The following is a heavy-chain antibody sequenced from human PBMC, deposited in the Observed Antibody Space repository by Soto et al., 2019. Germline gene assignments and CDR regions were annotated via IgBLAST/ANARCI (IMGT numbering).Heavy chain of an antibody. D-gene: IGHD6-19*01. CDR3: ARERAVGIAVALNWFDP. CDR2: ISSSSSTI. J-gene: IGHJ5*02. V-gene: IGHV3-48*02. Sequence: GGSLRLSCAASGFTFSSYSMNWVRQAPGKGLEWVSYISSSSSTIYYADSVKGRFTISRDNAKNSLYLQMNSLRDEDTAVYYCARERAVGIAVALNWFDPWGQGTLVTVPS. CDR1: GFTFSSYS.